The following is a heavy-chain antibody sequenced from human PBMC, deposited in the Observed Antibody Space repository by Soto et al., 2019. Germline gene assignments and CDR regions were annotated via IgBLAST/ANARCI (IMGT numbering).Heavy chain of an antibody. V-gene: IGHV3-74*01. J-gene: IGHJ4*02. Sequence: GGSLSLSCAASGFTFSIYWMHWVRQAPGKGLVHVSRIRGDGGYTDHAESVKGRFTISRDNAKNTLYLQMNSLRVEDTAVYYCGRDHYGFNSIDYWGQGTLVTVSS. CDR2: IRGDGGYT. D-gene: IGHD4-17*01. CDR3: GRDHYGFNSIDY. CDR1: GFTFSIYW.